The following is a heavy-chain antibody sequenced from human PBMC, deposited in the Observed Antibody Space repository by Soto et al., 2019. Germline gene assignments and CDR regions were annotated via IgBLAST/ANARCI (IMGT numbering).Heavy chain of an antibody. CDR1: GFTFSSYS. D-gene: IGHD6-13*01. V-gene: IGHV3-21*04. J-gene: IGHJ5*02. Sequence: EVQLVESGGGLVKPGGSLRLSCAASGFTFSSYSMNWVRQAPGKGLEWVSFISSSSGYIYYADSLKGRFTISRDNAKNSLYLQMNSLRAEDTAVYYCAKDSYSSSWAWGQGTLVTVSS. CDR3: AKDSYSSSWA. CDR2: ISSSSGYI.